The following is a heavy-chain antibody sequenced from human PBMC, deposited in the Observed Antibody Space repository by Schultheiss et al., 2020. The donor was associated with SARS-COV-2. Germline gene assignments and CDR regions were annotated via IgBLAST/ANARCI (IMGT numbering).Heavy chain of an antibody. CDR1: GFTFSSYG. CDR2: IWYDGSNK. CDR3: ARSGSGGWLNPFHT. J-gene: IGHJ4*02. V-gene: IGHV3-33*01. D-gene: IGHD6-19*01. Sequence: GESLKISCAASGFTFSSYGMHWVSQAPGKGLEWVAVIWYDGSNKYYADSVKGRFTISRDNSKNTLYLQINSLRADDTAVYYCARSGSGGWLNPFHTWGQGILVSVAS.